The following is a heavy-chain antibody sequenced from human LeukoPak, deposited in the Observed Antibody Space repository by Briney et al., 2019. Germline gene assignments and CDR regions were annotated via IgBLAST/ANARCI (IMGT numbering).Heavy chain of an antibody. Sequence: GGSLRLSCAASGFTFSSYAMSWVRQAPGKGPEWVSGIGPSGDKTYYADSVKGRFTISRDNSENTVYLQMNSLRAEDTAVYYCARAITNYGYIFDYWGQGTLVTVSS. CDR2: IGPSGDKT. V-gene: IGHV3-23*01. CDR1: GFTFSSYA. D-gene: IGHD5-18*01. CDR3: ARAITNYGYIFDY. J-gene: IGHJ4*02.